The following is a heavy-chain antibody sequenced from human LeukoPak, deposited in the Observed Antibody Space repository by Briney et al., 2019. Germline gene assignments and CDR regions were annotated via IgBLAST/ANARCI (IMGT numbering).Heavy chain of an antibody. D-gene: IGHD3-22*01. CDR2: ISSSSSYI. CDR1: GFTFSSHS. CDR3: ARSYYDSSGYYVKDDAFDI. Sequence: GGSLRLSCAASGFTFSSHSMKRVRQAPGKGLEWVSSISSSSSYIYYADSVKGRFTISRDNAKNSLYLQMNSLRAEDTAVYYCARSYYDSSGYYVKDDAFDIWGQGTMVTVSS. V-gene: IGHV3-21*01. J-gene: IGHJ3*02.